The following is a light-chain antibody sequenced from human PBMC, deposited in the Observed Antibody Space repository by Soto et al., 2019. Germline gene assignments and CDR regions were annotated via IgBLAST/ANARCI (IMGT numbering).Light chain of an antibody. CDR1: QSISSY. V-gene: IGKV1-39*01. J-gene: IGKJ2*01. CDR2: AAS. CDR3: QQIYTPSDA. Sequence: DIQMTQSPSSLSASVGDRVTITFRASQSISSYLNCYQQKPGKAPKLLIYAASSLQSGVPSKFSGSGAGTDFHLTIISLPTEDFSTYYSQQIYTPSDAFGQGTKLEIK.